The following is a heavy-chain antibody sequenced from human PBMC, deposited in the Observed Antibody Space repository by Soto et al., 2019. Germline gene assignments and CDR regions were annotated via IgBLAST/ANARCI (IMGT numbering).Heavy chain of an antibody. CDR3: ASITIPSYGMDV. Sequence: SETLSLTCTVYGGSISSGGYYLSWIRQHPGKGLEWIGYIYYSGSTYYNPSLKSRVTISVDTSKNQFSLKLSSVTAADTAVYYCASITIPSYGMDVWGQGNTVTVSS. CDR2: IYYSGST. CDR1: GGSISSGGYY. J-gene: IGHJ6*02. V-gene: IGHV4-31*03. D-gene: IGHD3-3*01.